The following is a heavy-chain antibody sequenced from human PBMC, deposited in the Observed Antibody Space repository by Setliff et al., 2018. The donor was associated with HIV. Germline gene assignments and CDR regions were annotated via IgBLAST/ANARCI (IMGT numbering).Heavy chain of an antibody. CDR2: IMPKSGVT. V-gene: IGHV1-2*02. J-gene: IGHJ4*02. CDR3: ATDGIGGWLRPMPDY. D-gene: IGHD5-12*01. CDR1: GYTLTDYY. Sequence: ASVKVSCKASGYTLTDYYMHWVRQVPGQGPEWMGWIMPKSGVTDFAKKFQGRITMTRDTSLITRNRDRPITTVYVELARLTSDDTAIYYCATDGIGGWLRPMPDYWGQGTQVTVSS.